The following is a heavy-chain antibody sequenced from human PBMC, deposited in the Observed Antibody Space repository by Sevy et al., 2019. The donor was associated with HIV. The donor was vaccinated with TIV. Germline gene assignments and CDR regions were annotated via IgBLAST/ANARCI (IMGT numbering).Heavy chain of an antibody. D-gene: IGHD3-10*01. CDR2: IYTSGST. J-gene: IGHJ3*02. Sequence: SETPSLTCTVSGGSISSYYWSWIRQPAGKGLEWIGRIYTSGSTNYNPSLKSRVTMSVDTSKNQFSLKLSSVTAADTAVYYCARSGEKRITMVRGVICAFDIWGQGTMVTVSS. CDR3: ARSGEKRITMVRGVICAFDI. V-gene: IGHV4-4*07. CDR1: GGSISSYY.